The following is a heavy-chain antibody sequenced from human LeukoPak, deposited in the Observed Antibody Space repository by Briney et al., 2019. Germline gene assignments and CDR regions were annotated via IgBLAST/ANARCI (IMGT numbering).Heavy chain of an antibody. Sequence: SETLSLTCTVSGGSISSYYWSWIGQPAGKGLEWIGRIYTSGSTNYNPSLKSRVTMSVDTSKNQFSLKLSSVTAADTAVYYCARYTNYYDSSGYYHNWYFDLWGRGTLVTVSS. CDR3: ARYTNYYDSSGYYHNWYFDL. V-gene: IGHV4-4*07. CDR1: GGSISSYY. CDR2: IYTSGST. D-gene: IGHD3-22*01. J-gene: IGHJ2*01.